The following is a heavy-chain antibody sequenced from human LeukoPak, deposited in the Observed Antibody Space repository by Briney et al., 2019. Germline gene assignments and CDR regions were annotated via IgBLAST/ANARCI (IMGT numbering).Heavy chain of an antibody. CDR3: ARGLEWELTGYYFDY. Sequence: GASVKVSCKASGYTFTSYAMHWVRQAPGQRLEWMGWINAGNGNTKYSQKFQGRVTITRDTSASTAYMELSSLRSEDTAVYYCARGLEWELTGYYFDYWGQGTLVTVSS. CDR1: GYTFTSYA. CDR2: INAGNGNT. D-gene: IGHD1-26*01. V-gene: IGHV1-3*01. J-gene: IGHJ4*02.